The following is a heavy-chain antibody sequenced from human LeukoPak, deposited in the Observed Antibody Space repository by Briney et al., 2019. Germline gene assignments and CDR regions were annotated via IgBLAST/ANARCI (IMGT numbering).Heavy chain of an antibody. V-gene: IGHV3-23*01. CDR1: AFSLRNIA. CDR2: ISDSGGST. Sequence: AGSLTLSCVVSAFSLRNIAISWDRQAPRKGLEWVSLISDSGGSTNYADSVKGRFTISRDNSKNTLYLQMNTLRAEDTAIYYCASSYGSSAYYPFDYWGQGTLVTVFS. J-gene: IGHJ4*02. D-gene: IGHD3-22*01. CDR3: ASSYGSSAYYPFDY.